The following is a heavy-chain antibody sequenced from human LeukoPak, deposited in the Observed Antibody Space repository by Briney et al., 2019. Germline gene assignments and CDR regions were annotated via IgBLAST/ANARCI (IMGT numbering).Heavy chain of an antibody. CDR1: GFAFNEAW. Sequence: GGSLRLSCAASGFAFNEAWMNWVRQAPGKGLEWVARIVSETVGGRTDYAASVKGRFTISRDDSKSTLFLQMSSLKIEDTAVYYCATSITTPGAFDIWGQGVLVTVSS. CDR3: ATSITTPGAFDI. V-gene: IGHV3-15*07. CDR2: IVSETVGGRT. D-gene: IGHD1-1*01. J-gene: IGHJ4*02.